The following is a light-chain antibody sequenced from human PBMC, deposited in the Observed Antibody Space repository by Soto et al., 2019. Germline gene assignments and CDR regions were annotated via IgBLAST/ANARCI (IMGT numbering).Light chain of an antibody. V-gene: IGKV1-9*01. Sequence: DILLTQSPSFLSASVGDRVTITCRASQAIAQGRTTYFAWYQQKPWKAPELLIYDASTLDYGVPLRCSGSESGTEFTLPINILQPEDFATKCSQQLDIYPHLFGWGNQVEIK. CDR3: QQLDIYPHL. J-gene: IGKJ4*01. CDR1: QAIAQGRTTY. CDR2: DAS.